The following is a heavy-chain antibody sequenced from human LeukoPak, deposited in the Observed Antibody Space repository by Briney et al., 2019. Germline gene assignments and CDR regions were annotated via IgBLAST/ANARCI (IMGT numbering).Heavy chain of an antibody. Sequence: SETLSLTCTVSGGSISNYYWSWIRQPPGKGLEWIGYIYYSGSTNYNPSLKSRVTISVDTSKNQFSLKLSSVTAADTAVYYCARDGGPSSSRGWFDPRGQGTLVTVSS. CDR3: ARDGGPSSSRGWFDP. CDR1: GGSISNYY. CDR2: IYYSGST. J-gene: IGHJ5*02. V-gene: IGHV4-59*01. D-gene: IGHD6-13*01.